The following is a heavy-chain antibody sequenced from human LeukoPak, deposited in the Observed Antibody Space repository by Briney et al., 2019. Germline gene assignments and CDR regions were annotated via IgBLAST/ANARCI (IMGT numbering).Heavy chain of an antibody. J-gene: IGHJ4*02. V-gene: IGHV3-23*01. CDR3: AKPPRVVVVTAFDS. CDR1: GFTFSSYA. D-gene: IGHD2-21*02. CDR2: ITGSGSST. Sequence: PGGSLRLSCAASGFTFSSYAMTWVRQAPGKGLDWVSSITGSGSSTYYADSVKGRFTISRDNSKNTLYVQMNRLRAEDTAVYFCAKPPRVVVVTAFDSWGQGTLVTVSS.